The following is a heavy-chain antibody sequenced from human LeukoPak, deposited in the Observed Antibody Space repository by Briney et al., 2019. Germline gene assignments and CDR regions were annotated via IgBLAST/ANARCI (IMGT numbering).Heavy chain of an antibody. CDR1: GFTFSSYG. V-gene: IGHV3-23*01. J-gene: IGHJ4*02. Sequence: GGTLRLSCAASGFTFSSYGMSWVRQAPGKGLEWVSAISGSGGSTYYADSVKGRFTISRDNSRNTLYLQMNSLRAEDTAVYYCAKDTRGYYYDSSGYRPYYFDYWGQGTLVTVSS. D-gene: IGHD3-22*01. CDR3: AKDTRGYYYDSSGYRPYYFDY. CDR2: ISGSGGST.